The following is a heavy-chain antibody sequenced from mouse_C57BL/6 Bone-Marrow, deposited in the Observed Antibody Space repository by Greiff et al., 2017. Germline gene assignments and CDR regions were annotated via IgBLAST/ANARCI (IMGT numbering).Heavy chain of an antibody. J-gene: IGHJ2*01. CDR2: IYPGAGDT. Sequence: VQLQQSGPELVRPGASVKISCKASGYAFSSSWMNWVKQRPGQGLEWIGRIYPGAGDTNYNGKFKGKATLTADKSSSTAYMQLSSLTSEDSAVYFCARHGNYHWGQGTTLTVSS. V-gene: IGHV1-82*01. CDR1: GYAFSSSW. D-gene: IGHD2-1*01. CDR3: ARHGNYH.